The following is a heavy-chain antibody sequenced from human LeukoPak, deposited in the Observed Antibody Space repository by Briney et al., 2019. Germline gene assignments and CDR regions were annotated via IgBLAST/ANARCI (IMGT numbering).Heavy chain of an antibody. CDR1: GYTSTGYY. V-gene: IGHV1-2*02. Sequence: ASVKVSCKASGYTSTGYYMHWVRQAPGQGLEWMGWINPNSGGTNYAQKFQGRVTMTRDTSISTAYMELSRLRSDDTAVYYCARDSTYLVGAIGYWGQGTLVTVSS. CDR2: INPNSGGT. D-gene: IGHD1-26*01. J-gene: IGHJ4*02. CDR3: ARDSTYLVGAIGY.